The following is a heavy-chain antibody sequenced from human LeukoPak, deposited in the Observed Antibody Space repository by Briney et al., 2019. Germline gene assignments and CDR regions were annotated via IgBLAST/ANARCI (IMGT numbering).Heavy chain of an antibody. CDR2: IWNAGTNT. CDR1: GFSFSTYG. D-gene: IGHD3-16*01. V-gene: IGHV3-33*01. J-gene: IGHJ4*02. CDR3: VRDTPPGGDYYLDY. Sequence: PGGSLRLSCAASGFSFSTYGMHWVRQAPGKGLEWVALIWNAGTNTYYADSVKGRFTISRDNSKNTLYLQMNSLRAEDTAVYYCVRDTPPGGDYYLDYWGQGTLVTVSS.